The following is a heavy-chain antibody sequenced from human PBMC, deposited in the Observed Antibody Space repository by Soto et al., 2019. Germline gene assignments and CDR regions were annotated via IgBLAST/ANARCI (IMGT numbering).Heavy chain of an antibody. D-gene: IGHD6-13*01. Sequence: SETLSLTCAVYGGSFSGYYWSWIRQPPGKGLEWIGEINHSGSTNYNPSLKSRVTISVDTSKNQFSLKLSSVTAADTAVYYCARGRGSSWYGSYFDYWGQGTLVTVS. V-gene: IGHV4-34*01. CDR1: GGSFSGYY. CDR3: ARGRGSSWYGSYFDY. J-gene: IGHJ4*02. CDR2: INHSGST.